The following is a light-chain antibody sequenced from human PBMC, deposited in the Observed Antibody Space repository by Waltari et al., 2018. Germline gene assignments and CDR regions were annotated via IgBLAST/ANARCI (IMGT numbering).Light chain of an antibody. CDR3: QQYGSSTYT. J-gene: IGKJ2*01. Sequence: EIVLTQSPGTLSLSPGERATLSCRASQSVTSGYLAWYQQKPGQAPRLLIYGASIRATGITDRFSGSGSGTDFTLTISRLEPEDFAVYYCQQYGSSTYTFGQGTKLEIK. CDR1: QSVTSGY. CDR2: GAS. V-gene: IGKV3-20*01.